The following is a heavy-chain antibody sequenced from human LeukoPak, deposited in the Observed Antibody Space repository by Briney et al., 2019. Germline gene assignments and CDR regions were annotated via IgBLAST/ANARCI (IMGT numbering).Heavy chain of an antibody. CDR1: GYTFTSYG. Sequence: GASVKVSCKASGYTFTSYGISWVRQAPGQGLEWMGWISAYNGNTGYAQKFQGRVTMTRNTSISTAYMELSSLRSEDTAVYYCARGTRSARYFDWLFLNWFDPWGQGTLVTVSS. CDR3: ARGTRSARYFDWLFLNWFDP. V-gene: IGHV1-8*02. CDR2: ISAYNGNT. J-gene: IGHJ5*02. D-gene: IGHD3-9*01.